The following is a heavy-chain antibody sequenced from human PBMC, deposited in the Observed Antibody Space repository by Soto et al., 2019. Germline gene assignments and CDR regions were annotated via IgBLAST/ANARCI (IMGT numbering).Heavy chain of an antibody. CDR2: IWYDGSNK. J-gene: IGHJ4*02. CDR1: GFTFSSYG. CDR3: ARDAWGFSDPQQADY. Sequence: GGSLRLSCAASGFTFSSYGMHWVRQAPGKGLEWVEVIWYDGSNKYYADSVKGRFTISRDNSKNKLYLKMNSLIADDTSVYYCARDAWGFSDPQQADYWGQGTLVTVSS. V-gene: IGHV3-33*01. D-gene: IGHD3-16*01.